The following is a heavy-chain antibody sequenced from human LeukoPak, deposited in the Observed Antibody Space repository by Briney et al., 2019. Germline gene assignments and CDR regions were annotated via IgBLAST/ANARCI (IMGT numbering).Heavy chain of an antibody. V-gene: IGHV4-38-2*02. CDR3: ARDVFSGAGAFDI. J-gene: IGHJ3*02. CDR1: GYSISSGYY. CDR2: IYHSGST. Sequence: SETLSLTCTVSGYSISSGYYWGWIRQPPGKGLEWIGSIYHSGSTYYNPSLKSRVTISVDTSKNQFSLKLSSVTAADTAVYYCARDVFSGAGAFDIWGQETMVTVSS. D-gene: IGHD5/OR15-5a*01.